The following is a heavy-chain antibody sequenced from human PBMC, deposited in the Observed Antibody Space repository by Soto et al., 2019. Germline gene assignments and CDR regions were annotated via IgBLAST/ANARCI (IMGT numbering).Heavy chain of an antibody. CDR1: GFTFNAYG. D-gene: IGHD3-10*01. J-gene: IGHJ6*02. V-gene: IGHV3-33*03. CDR2: IGHDGTKK. Sequence: QVQLVESGGGVVQPGTSLRLSCAASGFTFNAYGMHWVRQAPGKGLEWVAFIGHDGTKKTFAESLKCRFTISRDNSKNAVDLQMGRLVLDDSAIYCGAKGLSVFCCSDFAYGGGGMGVWGHATTVIVSS. CDR3: AKGLSVFCCSDFAYGGGGMGV.